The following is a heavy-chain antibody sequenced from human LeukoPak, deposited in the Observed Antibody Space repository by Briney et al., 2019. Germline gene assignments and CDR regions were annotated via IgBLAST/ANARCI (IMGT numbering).Heavy chain of an antibody. CDR1: GYTFTGYY. CDR3: ARSRRVGNGEYPDY. CDR2: INPNTGDT. D-gene: IGHD3-10*01. J-gene: IGHJ4*02. Sequence: ASVKVSCKASGYTFTGYYMHWVRKTPGQVLGWMGWINPNTGDTNYGRKFQGRVTMTRDTSINTAYMELRSLRSDDTAVYYCARSRRVGNGEYPDYWGQGTLVTVSS. V-gene: IGHV1-2*02.